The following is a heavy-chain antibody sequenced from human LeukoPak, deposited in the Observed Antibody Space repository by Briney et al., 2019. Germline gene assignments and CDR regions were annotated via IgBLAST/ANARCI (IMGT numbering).Heavy chain of an antibody. J-gene: IGHJ4*02. CDR1: GYTFTSYG. CDR2: ISAYNGNT. V-gene: IGHV1-18*01. D-gene: IGHD2-2*01. CDR3: ARDRADCSSTSCYYTDFDY. Sequence: ASVKVSCKXSGYTFTSYGISWVRQAPGQGLEWMGWISAYNGNTNYAQKLQGRVTMTTDTSTSTAYMELRSLRSDDTAVYYCARDRADCSSTSCYYTDFDYWGQGTLVTVSS.